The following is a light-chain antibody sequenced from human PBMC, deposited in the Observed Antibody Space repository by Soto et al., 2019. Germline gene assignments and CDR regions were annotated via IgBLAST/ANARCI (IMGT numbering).Light chain of an antibody. CDR2: WAS. Sequence: DIVMIQSPDSLAVSLGERATFNCKSSQGVLYSSNNKNNLAWYQQKPGQPPKLLIYWASTRESGVPDRFSGSGSGTDFTLTISSLQAEDVAVYYCQQYYSTPKTFGQGTKVDIK. J-gene: IGKJ1*01. V-gene: IGKV4-1*01. CDR3: QQYYSTPKT. CDR1: QGVLYSSNNKNN.